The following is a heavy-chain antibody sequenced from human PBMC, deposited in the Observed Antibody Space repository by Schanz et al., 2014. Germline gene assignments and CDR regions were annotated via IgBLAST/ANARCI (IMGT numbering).Heavy chain of an antibody. CDR1: GYTFTAYF. D-gene: IGHD6-13*01. Sequence: QVLLVQSGAEVKQPGASVKVSCKASGYTFTAYFIHWVRQAPGQGLEWMGWINVYNGDTKFAKTCQDRVSWTAETSTSTAYMGLRGRGSDETAVYYCARNIIATARAYDIWGQGTMVTVSS. V-gene: IGHV1-18*04. CDR2: INVYNGDT. CDR3: ARNIIATARAYDI. J-gene: IGHJ3*02.